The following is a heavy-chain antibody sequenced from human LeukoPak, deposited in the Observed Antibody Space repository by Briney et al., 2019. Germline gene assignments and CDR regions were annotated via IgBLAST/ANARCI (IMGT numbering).Heavy chain of an antibody. J-gene: IGHJ6*02. CDR3: ARDFRSYRFDPYYYGMDV. CDR1: GGTFSSYA. Sequence: SVKVSCKASGGTFSSYAISWVRQAPGQGLEWMGRIIPILGIANYAQSIQGRVTITADKATTTAYMELRSLRSEDTAVYYCARDFRSYRFDPYYYGMDVWGQGTTVTVSS. V-gene: IGHV1-69*04. CDR2: IIPILGIA. D-gene: IGHD3-16*02.